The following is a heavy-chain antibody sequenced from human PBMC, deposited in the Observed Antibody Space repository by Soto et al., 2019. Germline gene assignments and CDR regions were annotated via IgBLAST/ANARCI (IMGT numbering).Heavy chain of an antibody. D-gene: IGHD6-13*01. CDR2: IFSSWTT. CDR3: ARVGKTSSNDAFDI. J-gene: IGHJ3*02. V-gene: IGHV4-30-4*01. CDR1: SVANSCGNKC. Sequence: LSGRLSLRRPLSSVANSCGNKCWSWIRQPPGKGLEWIGYIFSSWTTYYNPSLKRRLTMSLDASQIQFSLKLNSRTDADSAVYFCARVGKTSSNDAFDIWGQGPMV.